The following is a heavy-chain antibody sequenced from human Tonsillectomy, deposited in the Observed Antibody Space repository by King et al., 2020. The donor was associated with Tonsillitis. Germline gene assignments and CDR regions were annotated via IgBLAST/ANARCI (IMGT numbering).Heavy chain of an antibody. CDR1: GYSFTSYW. D-gene: IGHD6-19*01. CDR2: IYPGDSDT. V-gene: IGHV5-51*01. Sequence: VQLVESGAEVKKPGESLKISCTGSGYSFTSYWIGWVRQMPGKGLEWMGIIYPGDSDTRYSPSFQGQVTISADKSISTAYLQWSSLKASDTAMYYCARLWGSGWSAYYYGMDVWGQGTTVTVSS. CDR3: ARLWGSGWSAYYYGMDV. J-gene: IGHJ6*02.